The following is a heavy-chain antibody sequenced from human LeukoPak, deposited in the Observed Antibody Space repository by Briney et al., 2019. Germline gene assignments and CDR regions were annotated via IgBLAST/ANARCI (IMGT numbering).Heavy chain of an antibody. CDR1: VGSISSYY. CDR2: IYYSVST. V-gene: IGHV4-59*01. Sequence: SETLSLTCTVSVGSISSYYWSWIREPPGPGLEGCGYIYYSVSTNSNPSLKRRVTISVDTSKNQSSLKLSSVTAADTAVYYCARGPWRFGEYHHLDYWGQGTLVTVSS. CDR3: ARGPWRFGEYHHLDY. J-gene: IGHJ4*02. D-gene: IGHD3-10*01.